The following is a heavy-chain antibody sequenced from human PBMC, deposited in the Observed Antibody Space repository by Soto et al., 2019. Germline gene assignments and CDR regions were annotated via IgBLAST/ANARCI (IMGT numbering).Heavy chain of an antibody. V-gene: IGHV4-31*03. CDR2: IYYSGST. J-gene: IGHJ4*02. D-gene: IGHD3-22*01. CDR3: AREYYYDSSGFDY. CDR1: GVSISSGGYY. Sequence: SETLSLTCTVSGVSISSGGYYWTWIRQHPQKGLEWIGHIYYSGSTYYNPSLKSRVTISVDTSKNQFSLKLSSVTAADTAVYYCAREYYYDSSGFDYWGQGTLVTVSS.